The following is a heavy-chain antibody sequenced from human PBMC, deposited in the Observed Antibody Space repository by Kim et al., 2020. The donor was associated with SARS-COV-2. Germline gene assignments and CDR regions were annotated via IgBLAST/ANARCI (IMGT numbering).Heavy chain of an antibody. CDR3: ARGLRGLLF. V-gene: IGHV4-34*01. D-gene: IGHD3-16*01. CDR2: INHSGST. J-gene: IGHJ4*02. CDR1: GGSFSGYY. Sequence: SETLSLTCAVYGGSFSGYYWSWIRQPPGKGLEWIGEINHSGSTNYNPSLKSRVTISVDTSKNQFSLKLSSVTAADTAVYYCARGLRGLLFWGQGTLVTVSS.